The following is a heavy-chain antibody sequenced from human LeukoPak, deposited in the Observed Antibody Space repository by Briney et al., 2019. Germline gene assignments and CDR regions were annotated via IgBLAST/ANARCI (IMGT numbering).Heavy chain of an antibody. Sequence: GGSLRLSCAASGFTFSSYAMSWVRQAPGKGLEWVSAISGSGGSTYYADSVKGRFTVSRDNSKNTLYLQMNSLRAEDTAVYYCAKDEGYGSGSYYSHDAFDIWGQGTMVTVSS. D-gene: IGHD3-10*01. J-gene: IGHJ3*02. CDR3: AKDEGYGSGSYYSHDAFDI. CDR2: ISGSGGST. CDR1: GFTFSSYA. V-gene: IGHV3-23*01.